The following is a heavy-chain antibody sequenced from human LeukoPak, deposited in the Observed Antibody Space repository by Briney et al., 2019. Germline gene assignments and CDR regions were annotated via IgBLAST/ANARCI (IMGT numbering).Heavy chain of an antibody. D-gene: IGHD3-22*01. J-gene: IGHJ5*02. CDR1: GGSISSGDYY. V-gene: IGHV4-30-4*01. Sequence: SQTPSLTCTVSGGSISSGDYYWSWIRRPPGKGLEWIGYTYYSGSTYYNPSLKSRVTISVDTSKNQFSLKLTSVTAADTAVYYCARPYYYDSRIDPWGQGTLVTVSS. CDR2: TYYSGST. CDR3: ARPYYYDSRIDP.